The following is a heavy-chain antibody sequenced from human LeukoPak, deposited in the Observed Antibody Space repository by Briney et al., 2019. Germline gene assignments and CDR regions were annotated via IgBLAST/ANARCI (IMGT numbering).Heavy chain of an antibody. CDR1: GYTFTGYY. D-gene: IGHD1-14*01. Sequence: ASVKVSCKASGYTFTGYYMHWVRQAPGLGLEWMGWINPNSGGTNYAQKFQGRVTMTRDTSISTAYMELSRLRSDDTAVYYCARASPPTPHRIYLHLHGNDGWGQGTTVTVSS. CDR2: INPNSGGT. V-gene: IGHV1-2*02. CDR3: ARASPPTPHRIYLHLHGNDG. J-gene: IGHJ6*02.